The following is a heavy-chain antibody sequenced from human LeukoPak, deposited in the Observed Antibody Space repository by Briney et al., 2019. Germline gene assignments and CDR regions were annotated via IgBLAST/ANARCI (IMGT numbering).Heavy chain of an antibody. CDR2: IYPGDSDT. CDR3: ARHRKAHYYYMDV. Sequence: TGESLKISCKGSGYSFTSYWIGWVRQMPGKGLEWMWIIYPGDSDTRYSPSFQGQVTISADKSISTAYLQWSSLKASDTAMYYCARHRKAHYYYMDVWGKGTTVTVSS. J-gene: IGHJ6*03. CDR1: GYSFTSYW. V-gene: IGHV5-51*01.